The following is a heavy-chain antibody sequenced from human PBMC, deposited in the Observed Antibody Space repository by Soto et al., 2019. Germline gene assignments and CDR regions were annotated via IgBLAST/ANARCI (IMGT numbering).Heavy chain of an antibody. J-gene: IGHJ4*02. CDR2: SKSKTDGGAT. CDR3: TTIAD. V-gene: IGHV3-15*01. CDR1: GFTFSEAW. D-gene: IGHD3-16*02. Sequence: PGGSLRLSCVTSGFTFSEAWISWVRQAPGKWLEWIGRSKSKTDGGATDYAASVKGRFIISRDDSKGTLYLQMNSLETADTAVYYCTTIADWGQGXLVTVYS.